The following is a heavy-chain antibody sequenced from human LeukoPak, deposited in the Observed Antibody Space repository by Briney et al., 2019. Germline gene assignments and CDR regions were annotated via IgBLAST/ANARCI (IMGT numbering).Heavy chain of an antibody. V-gene: IGHV1-2*02. D-gene: IGHD5-18*01. CDR1: GYTFTGYY. Sequence: ASVKVSCKASGYTFTGYYMHWVRQAPGQGLEWMGWINPNSGCTNYAQKFQGRVTMTRDTSISTAYMELSRLRYDDTAVYYCATSARIQLWFGAFDIWGQGTTVTVSS. CDR2: INPNSGCT. J-gene: IGHJ3*02. CDR3: ATSARIQLWFGAFDI.